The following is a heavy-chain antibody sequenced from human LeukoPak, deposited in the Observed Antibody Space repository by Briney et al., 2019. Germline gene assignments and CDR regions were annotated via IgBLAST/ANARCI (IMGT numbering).Heavy chain of an antibody. Sequence: GPFRLSCASPGSTFSSNVMSWVGQARGKGLAWGANVKKDASEKYNVNSVKGRFTISRDNAKNSLYLQMNSLRAEDTAGYYCARGGEWWLHEIYYFDYWGQGTLVTVSS. J-gene: IGHJ4*02. D-gene: IGHD5-12*01. V-gene: IGHV3-7*01. CDR3: ARGGEWWLHEIYYFDY. CDR2: VKKDASEK. CDR1: GSTFSSNV.